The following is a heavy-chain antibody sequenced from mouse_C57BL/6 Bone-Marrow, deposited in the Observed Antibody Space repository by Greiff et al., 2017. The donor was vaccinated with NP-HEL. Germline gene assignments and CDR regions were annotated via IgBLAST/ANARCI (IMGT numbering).Heavy chain of an antibody. D-gene: IGHD2-2*01. V-gene: IGHV1-42*01. Sequence: QLKESGPELVKPGASVKISCKASGYSFTGYYMNWVKQSPEKSLEWIGEINPSTGGTTYNQKFKAKATLTVDKSSSTAYMQLKSLTSEDSAVYYCAREDYGYAYYFDYWGQGTTLTVSS. CDR1: GYSFTGYY. CDR3: AREDYGYAYYFDY. CDR2: INPSTGGT. J-gene: IGHJ2*01.